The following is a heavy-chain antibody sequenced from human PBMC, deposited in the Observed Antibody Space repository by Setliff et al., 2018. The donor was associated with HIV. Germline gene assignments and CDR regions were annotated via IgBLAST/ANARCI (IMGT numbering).Heavy chain of an antibody. V-gene: IGHV4-34*01. CDR3: VRHRNRGFDP. CDR1: GESFSGYY. Sequence: SETLSLTCTIYGESFSGYYCSWIRQPPGKGLEWIGEVSFSGSTNYSPSLKSRVTISVDTSKNQFSLKMTSVTAADTAVYYCVRHRNRGFDPWGQGTLVTVSS. J-gene: IGHJ5*02. CDR2: VSFSGST.